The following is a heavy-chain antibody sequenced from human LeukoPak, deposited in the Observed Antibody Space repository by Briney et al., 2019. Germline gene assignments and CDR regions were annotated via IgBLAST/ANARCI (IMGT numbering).Heavy chain of an antibody. J-gene: IGHJ4*02. CDR3: ARNHDWAFDY. Sequence: SXXXISRGHWWDWVRQPPGKGLEWIGEIFHTGNTNYNPSLKSRVTMSVDKSKNQFSLNLTSVTATDTAVYYCARNHDWAFDYWGQGTLATVSS. V-gene: IGHV4-4*02. D-gene: IGHD2-21*01. CDR1: XXXISRGHW. CDR2: IFHTGNT.